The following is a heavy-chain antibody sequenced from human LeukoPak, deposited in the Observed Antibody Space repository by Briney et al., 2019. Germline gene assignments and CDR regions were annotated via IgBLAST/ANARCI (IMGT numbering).Heavy chain of an antibody. CDR3: AREKKRITIFGVVPDAFDI. J-gene: IGHJ3*02. CDR2: IIPIFGTA. D-gene: IGHD3-3*01. CDR1: RATFSSYG. Sequence: PVKGSCTASRATFSSYGISWAPQAPGQGLEWMGGIIPIFGTANYAQKFQGRVTITTDESTSTAYMELSSLRSEDTAVYYCAREKKRITIFGVVPDAFDIWGQGTMVTVSS. V-gene: IGHV1-69*05.